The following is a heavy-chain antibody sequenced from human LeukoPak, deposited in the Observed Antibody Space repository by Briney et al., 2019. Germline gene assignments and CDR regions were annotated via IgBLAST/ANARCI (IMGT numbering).Heavy chain of an antibody. D-gene: IGHD1-26*01. CDR3: VKSDNIVGATYFDY. J-gene: IGHJ4*02. Sequence: GRSLRLPCLASGFTFRSYAVHWVRQAPGKGLEYISSISRDGESTYYADSVKGRFTISRDSSKNTLSLHMSSLQPDDTAVYYCVKSDNIVGATYFDYWGQGTLVTVSS. CDR1: GFTFRSYA. CDR2: ISRDGEST. V-gene: IGHV3-64D*09.